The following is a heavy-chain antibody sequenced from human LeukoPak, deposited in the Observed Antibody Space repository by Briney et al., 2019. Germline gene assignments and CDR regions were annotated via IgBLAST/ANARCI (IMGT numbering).Heavy chain of an antibody. D-gene: IGHD2-15*01. CDR3: ARLSVVVVAATRSGYFDY. Sequence: PSETLSLTCAVYGGSFSGYYWSWIRQPPGKGLEWIGEINHSGSTNYNPSLKSRVTISVDTSKNQFSLKLSSVTAADTAVYYCARLSVVVVAATRSGYFDYWGQGTLVTVSS. CDR1: GGSFSGYY. J-gene: IGHJ4*02. CDR2: INHSGST. V-gene: IGHV4-34*01.